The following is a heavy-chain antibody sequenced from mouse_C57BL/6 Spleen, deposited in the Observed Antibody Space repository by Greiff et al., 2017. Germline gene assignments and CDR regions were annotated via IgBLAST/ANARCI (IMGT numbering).Heavy chain of an antibody. CDR1: GYTFTSYW. V-gene: IGHV1-59*01. D-gene: IGHD1-1*01. Sequence: QVQLKQPGAELVRPGTSVKLSCKASGYTFTSYWMHWVKQRPGQGLEWIGVIDPSDSYTNYNQKFKGKATLTVDTSSSTAYMQLSSLTSEDSAVYYCARSGYYGSSYGGDYWGQGTTLTVSS. CDR3: ARSGYYGSSYGGDY. CDR2: IDPSDSYT. J-gene: IGHJ2*01.